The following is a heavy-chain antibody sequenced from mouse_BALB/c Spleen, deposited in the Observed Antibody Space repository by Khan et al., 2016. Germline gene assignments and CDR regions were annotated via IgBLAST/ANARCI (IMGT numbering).Heavy chain of an antibody. V-gene: IGHV3-2*02. J-gene: IGHJ3*01. CDR2: ISYSGST. CDR1: GYSITSDYA. CDR3: AREGD. Sequence: EVELVESGPGLVKPSQSLSLTCTVTGYSITSDYAWNWIRQFAGNKLEWMGYISYSGSTSYNPSLKSRISITRATSKNQFFLHLTSVTTEDTATYFCAREGDWGQGTLVTVSA.